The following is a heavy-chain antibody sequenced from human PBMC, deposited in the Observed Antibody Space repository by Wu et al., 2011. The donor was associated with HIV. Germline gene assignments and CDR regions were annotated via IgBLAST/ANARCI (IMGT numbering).Heavy chain of an antibody. CDR3: AREKGYCSSTSCSDAFDI. CDR2: ISAYNGNT. V-gene: IGHV1-18*01. J-gene: IGHJ3*02. Sequence: QVQLVQSGAEVKKPGASVKVSCKASGYTFTSYGISWVRQAPGQGLEWMGWISAYNGNTNYAQKLQGRVTMTTDTSTSTAYMELRSLRSDDTAVYYCAREKGYCSSTSCSDAFDIVGQGTMVTVSS. D-gene: IGHD2-2*01. CDR1: GYTFTSYG.